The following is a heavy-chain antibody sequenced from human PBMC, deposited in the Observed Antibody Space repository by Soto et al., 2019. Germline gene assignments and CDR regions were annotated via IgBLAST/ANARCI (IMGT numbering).Heavy chain of an antibody. CDR1: GYTFTSYG. Sequence: ASVKVSCKTSGYTFTSYGISWVRQAPGQGLEWMGWISTYKGNTNYAQKFQGRVTMTTDTSTSTAYMELRSLRSDDTAVYYRATRSPAFDYWGQGTLVTVSS. V-gene: IGHV1-18*01. J-gene: IGHJ4*02. CDR3: ATRSPAFDY. CDR2: ISTYKGNT.